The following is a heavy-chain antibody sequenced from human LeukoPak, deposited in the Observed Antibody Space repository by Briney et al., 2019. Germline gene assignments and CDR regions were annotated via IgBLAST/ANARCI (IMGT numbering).Heavy chain of an antibody. CDR1: GFTSSTYS. D-gene: IGHD6-6*01. V-gene: IGHV3-48*04. CDR3: AREYSSSSGRAFDI. J-gene: IGHJ3*02. Sequence: GGSLRLSCAASGFTSSTYSMNWFRQAPGKGLEWVSYISSSSSTIYYADSVKGRFTISRDNAKNSLYLQMNSLRAEDTAVYYCAREYSSSSGRAFDIWGQGTMVTVSS. CDR2: ISSSSSTI.